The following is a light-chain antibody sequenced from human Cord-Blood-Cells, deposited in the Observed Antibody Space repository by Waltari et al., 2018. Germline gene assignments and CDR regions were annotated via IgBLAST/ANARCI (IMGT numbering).Light chain of an antibody. V-gene: IGKV3-20*01. CDR1: QSVSSSY. CDR3: QQYGSSPPYT. J-gene: IGKJ2*01. CDR2: GAS. Sequence: EIVLTQSPGTLSLSPGERATLSCRASQSVSSSYLAWYQQKPGPAPRLLIYGASSSATGIPDRFSGSGSGTDFTLTISRLEPEDFAVYYCQQYGSSPPYTFGQGTKLEIK.